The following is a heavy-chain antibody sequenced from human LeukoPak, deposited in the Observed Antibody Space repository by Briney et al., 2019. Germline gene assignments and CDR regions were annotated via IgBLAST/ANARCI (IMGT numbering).Heavy chain of an antibody. CDR3: ARGKDDYALALGV. CDR1: GFTFSSYA. V-gene: IGHV3-30-3*01. D-gene: IGHD3-16*01. CDR2: ISYDGSNK. Sequence: PGGSLRLSCAASGFTFSSYAMHWVRQAPGKGLEWVAVISYDGSNKYYADSVKGRFTISRDNSKNTLYLQMNSLRAEDTAVYYCARGKDDYALALGVWGQGTLVTVSS. J-gene: IGHJ4*02.